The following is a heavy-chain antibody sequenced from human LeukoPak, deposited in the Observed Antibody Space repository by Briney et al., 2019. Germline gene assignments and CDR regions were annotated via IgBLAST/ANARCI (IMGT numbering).Heavy chain of an antibody. V-gene: IGHV3-48*03. Sequence: GGSLRLSCAASGFTFSSYDMNWHRQAPGKGLEWVSYISTSGSTIYYADSVKGRFTISRDNAKNSLYLQMNSLRAEDTAVYYCAKVPDYYGSGRYHWGQGTLVTVSS. J-gene: IGHJ4*02. CDR2: ISTSGSTI. CDR3: AKVPDYYGSGRYH. CDR1: GFTFSSYD. D-gene: IGHD3-10*01.